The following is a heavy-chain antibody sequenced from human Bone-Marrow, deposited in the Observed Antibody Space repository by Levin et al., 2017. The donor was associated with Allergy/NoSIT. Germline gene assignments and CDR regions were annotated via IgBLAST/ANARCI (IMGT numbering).Heavy chain of an antibody. J-gene: IGHJ4*02. CDR1: GFTFSGSA. CDR3: TRAPDYGGPDY. D-gene: IGHD4-23*01. V-gene: IGHV3-73*01. CDR2: IRSKGTSYAT. Sequence: GASVKVSCAASGFTFSGSALHWVRQASGKGLEWVGRIRSKGTSYATGYAAAVKGRFTISRDDSKNTAYLQMNSLKTEDTAVYYCTRAPDYGGPDYWGQGTLVTVSS.